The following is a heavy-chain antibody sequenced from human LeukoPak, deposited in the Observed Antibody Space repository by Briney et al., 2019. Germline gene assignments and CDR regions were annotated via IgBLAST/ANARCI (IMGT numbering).Heavy chain of an antibody. J-gene: IGHJ6*03. V-gene: IGHV1-8*03. CDR2: MNPNSGNT. Sequence: GASVKVSCKASGCTFTSYDINWVRQATGQGLEWMGWMNPNSGNTGYAQKFQGRVTITRNTSINTAYMELSSLRSEDTAVYYCARGLLEGDYMDVWGKGTTVTVSS. CDR1: GCTFTSYD. CDR3: ARGLLEGDYMDV. D-gene: IGHD1-26*01.